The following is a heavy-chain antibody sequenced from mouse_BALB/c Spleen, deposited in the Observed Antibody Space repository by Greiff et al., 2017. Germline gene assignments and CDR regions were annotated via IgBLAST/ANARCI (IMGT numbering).Heavy chain of an antibody. J-gene: IGHJ1*01. CDR2: ISSGGSYT. D-gene: IGHD2-1*01. V-gene: IGHV5-9-4*01. CDR3: AQTGNYGYFDV. CDR1: GFTFSSYA. Sequence: EVQLQESGGGLVKPGGSLKLSCAASGFTFSSYAMSWVRQSPEKRLEWVAEISSGGSYTYYPDTVTGRFTISRDNAKNTLYLEMSSLRSEDTAMYYCAQTGNYGYFDVWGAGTTVTVSS.